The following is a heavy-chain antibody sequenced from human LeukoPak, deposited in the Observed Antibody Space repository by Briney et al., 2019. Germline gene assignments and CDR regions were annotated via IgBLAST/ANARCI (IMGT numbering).Heavy chain of an antibody. D-gene: IGHD3-10*01. Sequence: PSETLSLTCAVYGGSFSDYYWAWIRQPPGKGLEWIGEINHNGGSNYNPSLKSRVTLSLDTSMNHVSLRLTSVTAADTGVYYCARGFLAHFYGSSSHWGQGTLVSVSS. CDR1: GGSFSDYY. V-gene: IGHV4-34*01. J-gene: IGHJ4*02. CDR3: ARGFLAHFYGSSSH. CDR2: INHNGGS.